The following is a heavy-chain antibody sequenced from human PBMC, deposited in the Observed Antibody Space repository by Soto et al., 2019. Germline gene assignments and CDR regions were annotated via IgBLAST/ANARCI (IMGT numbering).Heavy chain of an antibody. Sequence: SETLSLTCTVFGGSINTYYWSWIRQPPVKGLEWIGYIYYSGTTNYNPSLKSRVTISVDTSKNRFSLKLRSMTAADTAVYYCARERYDSNMYFMDVWGKGTTVTVSS. CDR3: ARERYDSNMYFMDV. CDR2: IYYSGTT. CDR1: GGSINTYY. V-gene: IGHV4-59*01. J-gene: IGHJ6*03. D-gene: IGHD5-12*01.